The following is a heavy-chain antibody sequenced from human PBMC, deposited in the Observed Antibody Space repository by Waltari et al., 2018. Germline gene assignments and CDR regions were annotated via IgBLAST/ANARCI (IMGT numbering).Heavy chain of an antibody. CDR3: TRADGMTDLDY. J-gene: IGHJ4*02. CDR1: GFNFGDYA. CDR2: IRSKTYGGAP. Sequence: EVQLAESGGGLVQPGRSLRLSCTASGFNFGDYAMTWVRQRPGKRLEWVGFIRSKTYGGAPEYAASVKGRFTISRDDSKSVAYLQMNSLRTEDTALYYCTRADGMTDLDYWGQGALVTVSS. V-gene: IGHV3-49*04.